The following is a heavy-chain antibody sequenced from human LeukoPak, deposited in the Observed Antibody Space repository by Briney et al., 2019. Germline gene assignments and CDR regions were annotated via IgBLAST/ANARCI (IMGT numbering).Heavy chain of an antibody. V-gene: IGHV4-39*01. D-gene: IGHD6-13*01. CDR3: ARLPFSSSWYMPNWFDP. Sequence: SETLSLTCTVSGGSISSSSYYWGWIRQPPGKGLEWIGSIYYSGSTYYNPSLKSRVTISVDTSKNQFSLKLSSVTAADTAVYYCARLPFSSSWYMPNWFDPWGQGTLVTVSS. CDR2: IYYSGST. CDR1: GGSISSSSYY. J-gene: IGHJ5*02.